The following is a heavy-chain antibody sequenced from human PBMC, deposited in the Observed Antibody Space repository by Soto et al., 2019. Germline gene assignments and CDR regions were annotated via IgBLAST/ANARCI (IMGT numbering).Heavy chain of an antibody. CDR3: ARGAAGPAEYFQN. D-gene: IGHD6-13*01. J-gene: IGHJ1*01. CDR2: IYSGGST. CDR1: GFTVSSNY. V-gene: IGHV3-66*01. Sequence: EVQLVESGGGLVQPGGSLRLSCAASGFTVSSNYISWVRQAARKGLEWVSVIYSGGSTYYADSVKGRFTISTDNSKITLYLQMNRPRAEDTAVYFCARGAAGPAEYFQNWGQGTLVTVSS.